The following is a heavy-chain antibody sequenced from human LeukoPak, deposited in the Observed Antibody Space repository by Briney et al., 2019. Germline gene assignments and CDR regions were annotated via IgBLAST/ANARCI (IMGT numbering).Heavy chain of an antibody. J-gene: IGHJ4*02. CDR2: ISHDGSNK. CDR1: GFTFSSYG. V-gene: IGHV3-30*03. CDR3: ATGIAALY. Sequence: PGWSLRLSCAASGFTFSSYGMHWVRQAPGKGLEWVAVISHDGSNKYYADSVKGRFTISRDNSKNTLYLQMNSLRAEDTAVYYCATGIAALYWGQGTLVTVSS. D-gene: IGHD6-13*01.